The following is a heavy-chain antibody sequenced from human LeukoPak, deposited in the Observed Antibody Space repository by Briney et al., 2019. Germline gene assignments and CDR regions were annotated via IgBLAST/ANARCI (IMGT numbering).Heavy chain of an antibody. V-gene: IGHV4-39*07. D-gene: IGHD6-13*01. CDR1: GGSISSSYYY. CDR3: ASGYWFDP. CDR2: IYSSGST. J-gene: IGHJ5*02. Sequence: PSETLSLTCTVSGGSISSSYYYWGWIRQPPGKGLEWIGSIYSSGSTYYNPSLKSRVTISVDTSKNQFSLKLSSVTAADTAVYYCASGYWFDPWGQGTLVTVSS.